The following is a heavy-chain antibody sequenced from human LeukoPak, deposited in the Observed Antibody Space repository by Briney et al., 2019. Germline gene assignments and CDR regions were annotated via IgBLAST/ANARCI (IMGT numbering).Heavy chain of an antibody. CDR3: ARDRSIDFWSGYYGALGDYYYYMDV. J-gene: IGHJ6*03. Sequence: SVKVSCKASGYTFTSYGISWVRQAPGQGLEWMGGIIPIFGTANYAQKFQGRVTITADKSTSTAYMELSSLRSEDTAVYYCARDRSIDFWSGYYGALGDYYYYMDVWGKGTTVTVSS. D-gene: IGHD3-3*01. CDR2: IIPIFGTA. CDR1: GYTFTSYG. V-gene: IGHV1-69*06.